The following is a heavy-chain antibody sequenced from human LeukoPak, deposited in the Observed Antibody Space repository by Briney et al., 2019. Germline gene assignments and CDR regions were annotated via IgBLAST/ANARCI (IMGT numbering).Heavy chain of an antibody. Sequence: PGVSLRLSCAASGFTFTIFGLNWVRQAPGKGPEWVSYIDARSGITYYADSVQGRFTLSRDNARESVFLQMDSLRVDDTAVYYCARTYDFGRGPPGDAFDNWGPGTWVIVSS. D-gene: IGHD3-3*01. CDR1: GFTFTIFG. J-gene: IGHJ3*02. CDR3: ARTYDFGRGPPGDAFDN. CDR2: IDARSGIT. V-gene: IGHV3-48*01.